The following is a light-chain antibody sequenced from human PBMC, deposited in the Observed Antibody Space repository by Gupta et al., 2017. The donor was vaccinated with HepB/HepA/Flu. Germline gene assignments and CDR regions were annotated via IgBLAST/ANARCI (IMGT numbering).Light chain of an antibody. CDR1: HSFSSN. J-gene: IGKJ3*01. V-gene: IGKV3-15*01. CDR3: QQYYNWPSR. CDR2: GAS. Sequence: ELVMSPFPATPSVSCGESATLSCSASHSFSSNLAWYQQKPGQAPRLLISGASTRATGIPARFSGSGSGTDFTLTISSLQSEDFAFYYCQQYYNWPSRFGPGTKVDIK.